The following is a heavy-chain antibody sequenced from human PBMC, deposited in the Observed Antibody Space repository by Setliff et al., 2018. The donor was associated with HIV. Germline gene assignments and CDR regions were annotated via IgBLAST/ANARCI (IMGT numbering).Heavy chain of an antibody. D-gene: IGHD4-17*01. CDR3: ARSRPTLRAFDI. J-gene: IGHJ3*02. V-gene: IGHV4-39*01. CDR2: ITYSGSA. CDR1: GESISGSSYS. Sequence: PSETLSLTCTVSGESISGSSYSWGWIRQPPGKGPEWIGSITYSGSARYNPSLKSRVAISVDMSKNQFSLRVTSLTAADTAVYYCARSRPTLRAFDIWGQGTMVTVSS.